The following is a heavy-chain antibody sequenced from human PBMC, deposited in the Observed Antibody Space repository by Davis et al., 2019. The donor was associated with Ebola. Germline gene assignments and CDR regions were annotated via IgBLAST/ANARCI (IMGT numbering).Heavy chain of an antibody. CDR2: INPNSGGT. D-gene: IGHD6-13*01. V-gene: IGHV1-2*06. J-gene: IGHJ4*02. Sequence: AASVKVSCKASGYTFSGYYINWVRQAPGQGLEWMGRINPNSGGTNYAQKFQGRVTMTRDTSTSTVYMELSSLRSEDTAVYYCARAGIAAGFDYWGQGTLVTISS. CDR1: GYTFSGYY. CDR3: ARAGIAAGFDY.